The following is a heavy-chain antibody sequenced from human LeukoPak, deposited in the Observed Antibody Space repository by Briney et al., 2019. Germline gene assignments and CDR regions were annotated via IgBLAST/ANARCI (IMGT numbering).Heavy chain of an antibody. CDR1: GDSVSSNSAA. CDR3: ARSLVGATAPFDY. J-gene: IGHJ4*02. D-gene: IGHD1-26*01. CDR2: TYYRSKWYN. V-gene: IGHV6-1*01. Sequence: SQTLSLTCAISGDSVSSNSAAWHWIRQSPSRGLEWLGRTYYRSKWYNDYAVSVKSRITINPDTSKNQFSLQLNSVTPEDTAVYYCARSLVGATAPFDYWGQGTLVTVSS.